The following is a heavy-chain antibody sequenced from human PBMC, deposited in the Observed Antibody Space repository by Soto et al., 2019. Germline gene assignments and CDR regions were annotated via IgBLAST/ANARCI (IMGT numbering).Heavy chain of an antibody. CDR1: GGSFSGYY. Sequence: QVQLQQWGAGLLKPSETLSLTCAVYGGSFSGYYWSWIRQPPGKGLEWIGEINHSGSTNYNPSLKSRVTISVDTSKNHFSLKLSSVTAADTAVYYCARGLTDILTGSFFGWFDPWGQGTLVTVSS. D-gene: IGHD3-9*01. CDR3: ARGLTDILTGSFFGWFDP. V-gene: IGHV4-34*01. CDR2: INHSGST. J-gene: IGHJ5*02.